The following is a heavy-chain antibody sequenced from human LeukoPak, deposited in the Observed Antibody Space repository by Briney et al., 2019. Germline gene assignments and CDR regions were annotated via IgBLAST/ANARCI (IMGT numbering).Heavy chain of an antibody. CDR3: ARGPAGNYGFNYYYYGMDV. D-gene: IGHD4-11*01. CDR2: ISAYNGNT. V-gene: IGHV1-18*01. CDR1: GYTFTSYD. J-gene: IGHJ6*02. Sequence: ASVKVSCKASGYTFTSYDISWVRQAPGQGLEWMGWISAYNGNTNYAQKLQGRVTMTTDTSTSTAYMELRSLRSDDTAVYYCARGPAGNYGFNYYYYGMDVWGQGTTVTVSS.